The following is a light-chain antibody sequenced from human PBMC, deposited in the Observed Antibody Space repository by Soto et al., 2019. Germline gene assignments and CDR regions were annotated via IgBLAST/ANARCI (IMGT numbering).Light chain of an antibody. V-gene: IGKV3-15*01. CDR3: QRYIRWPLT. J-gene: IGKJ4*01. CDR2: GAS. Sequence: EIVMTQSPATLSVSPGERATLSCRASQSVSSNLAWYQQKPGQAPSLLIYGASTRATGTPARFSGSGSGTEFTLTISSLQSEDFAVYYCQRYIRWPLTFGGGTKVDIK. CDR1: QSVSSN.